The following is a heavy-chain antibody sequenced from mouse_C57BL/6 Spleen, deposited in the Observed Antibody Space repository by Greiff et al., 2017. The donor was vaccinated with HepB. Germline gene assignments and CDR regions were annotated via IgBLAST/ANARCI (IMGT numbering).Heavy chain of an antibody. CDR1: GFTFSDYY. D-gene: IGHD1-1*01. Sequence: LVESGGGLVQPGGSLKLSCAASGFTFSDYYMYWVRQTPEKRLEWVAYISNGGGSTYYPDTVQGRFTISRDNAKNTLYLQMSRLKSEDTAMYYCARAHYGSSYGWYFDVWGTGTTVTVSS. V-gene: IGHV5-12*01. J-gene: IGHJ1*03. CDR2: ISNGGGST. CDR3: ARAHYGSSYGWYFDV.